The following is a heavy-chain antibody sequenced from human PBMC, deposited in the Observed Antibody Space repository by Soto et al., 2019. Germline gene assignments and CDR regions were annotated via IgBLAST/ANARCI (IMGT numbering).Heavy chain of an antibody. V-gene: IGHV4-61*01. Sequence: PSEILSLSCTVSGGSGCGTSYYWFWIRQPPGMGLEWIGYIYDSGSTDYNPSLKSRVSISIDTSKNQFSLKLNSVTAADTALYYCAPNPRGGIRGDWFDPWVQGTLVTV. CDR3: APNPRGGIRGDWFDP. CDR1: GGSGCGTSYY. D-gene: IGHD2-15*01. J-gene: IGHJ5*02. CDR2: IYDSGST.